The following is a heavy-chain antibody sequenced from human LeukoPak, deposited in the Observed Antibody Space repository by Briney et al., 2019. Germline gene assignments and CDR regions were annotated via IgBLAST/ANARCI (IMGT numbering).Heavy chain of an antibody. CDR3: ATESGTYSGTCFDY. V-gene: IGHV3-48*01. J-gene: IGHJ4*02. CDR1: GFTFSSYN. D-gene: IGHD1-26*01. Sequence: PGGSLRLSCAASGFTFSSYNMNWVRQAPGKGLEWVSYISSSSNTIYYADSVEGRFTISRDNAKNSLYLQMNSLRAEDTAVYYCATESGTYSGTCFDYWGQGNLVTVSS. CDR2: ISSSSNTI.